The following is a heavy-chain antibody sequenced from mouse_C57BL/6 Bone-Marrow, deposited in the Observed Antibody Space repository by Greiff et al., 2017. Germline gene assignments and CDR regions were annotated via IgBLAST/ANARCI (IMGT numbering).Heavy chain of an antibody. J-gene: IGHJ3*01. CDR2: IYPGDGDT. Sequence: VQGVESGPELVKPGASVKISCKASGYAFSSSWMNWVKQRPGKGLEWIGRIYPGDGDTNYNGKFKGKATLTADKSSSTAYMQLSSLTSEDSAVYFCVKGGLFAYWGQGTLVTVSA. V-gene: IGHV1-82*01. CDR3: VKGGLFAY. CDR1: GYAFSSSW.